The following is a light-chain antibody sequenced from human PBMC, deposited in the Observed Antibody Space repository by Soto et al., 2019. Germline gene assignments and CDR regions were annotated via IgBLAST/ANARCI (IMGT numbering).Light chain of an antibody. V-gene: IGKV3-20*01. CDR3: QQYGSSEII. CDR1: QSVTKNF. Sequence: IVLTQSPGTLSLSPGEGATLSCRASQSVTKNFLAWYQQKPGQAPRLLIYGASSRPGGIPDRFSGSVSGTDFTLTITRLEPEDFAVFYCQQYGSSEIIFGQGTRLEIK. J-gene: IGKJ5*01. CDR2: GAS.